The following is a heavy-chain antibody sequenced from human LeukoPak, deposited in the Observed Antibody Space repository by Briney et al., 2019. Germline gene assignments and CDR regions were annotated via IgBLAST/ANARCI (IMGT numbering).Heavy chain of an antibody. Sequence: KPSETLSLTCTVSGGSISSYYWSWIRQPPGKGLEWIGYIYYSGSTNYNPSLKSRVTISVDTSKNQFSLKLSSVTAADTAVYYCARHSNPYCSGGSCYGRRYYYYYMDVWGKGTTVTISS. V-gene: IGHV4-59*08. J-gene: IGHJ6*03. CDR3: ARHSNPYCSGGSCYGRRYYYYYMDV. D-gene: IGHD2-15*01. CDR2: IYYSGST. CDR1: GGSISSYY.